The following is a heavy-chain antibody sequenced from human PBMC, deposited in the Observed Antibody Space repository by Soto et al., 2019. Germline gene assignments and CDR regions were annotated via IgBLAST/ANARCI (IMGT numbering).Heavy chain of an antibody. J-gene: IGHJ6*03. CDR2: IRSKVNNYAT. D-gene: IGHD2-15*01. CDR3: TTGDCSGGSCYYMDV. Sequence: EVQLVESGGGLVQPGGSLKLSCAASGFTFSGSAIHWVRQASGKGLEWVGRIRSKVNNYATAHAASVKGRFTISRDDSENTRNLQINSLKTEDTDVYYCTTGDCSGGSCYYMDVLGKVTTVTVSS. CDR1: GFTFSGSA. V-gene: IGHV3-73*01.